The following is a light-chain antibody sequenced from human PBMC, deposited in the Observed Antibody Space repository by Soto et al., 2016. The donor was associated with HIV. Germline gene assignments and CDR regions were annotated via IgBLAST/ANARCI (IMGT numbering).Light chain of an antibody. CDR1: SLRRYY. J-gene: IGLJ3*02. V-gene: IGLV3-19*01. CDR3: NSRDSSGTHRM. Sequence: SSELTQDPAVSVALGQTVRITCQGDSLRRYYASWYQRKPGQAPLLVIYGENKRPSGIPDRFSGSSSGNTASLTITGAPAEDEADYYCNSRDSSGTHRMFGGGTKLTVL. CDR2: GEN.